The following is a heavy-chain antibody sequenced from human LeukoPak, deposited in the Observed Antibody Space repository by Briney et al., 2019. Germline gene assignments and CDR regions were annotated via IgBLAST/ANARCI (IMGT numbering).Heavy chain of an antibody. D-gene: IGHD2-8*01. J-gene: IGHJ3*02. Sequence: SETLSLTCTVSGGSISSYYWSWIRQSPGKGLEWIGQIYHSGSADYNPSLKSRVTISVDTSKTHFSLNLTSVTAADTAVYYCARGGAVNGFDIWGQGTRVTVSS. CDR1: GGSISSYY. CDR2: IYHSGSA. CDR3: ARGGAVNGFDI. V-gene: IGHV4-59*12.